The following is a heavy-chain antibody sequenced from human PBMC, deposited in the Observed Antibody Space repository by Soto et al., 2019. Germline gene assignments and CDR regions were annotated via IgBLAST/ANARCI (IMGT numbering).Heavy chain of an antibody. D-gene: IGHD3-10*01. V-gene: IGHV4-30-4*01. Sequence: SETLSLTCTVSGGSISSGDYYWSWIRQPPGKGLEWIGYIYYTGSTYYNPSLKSRVTISVGTSKNQFSLNLRSVTAADTAVYYCARATITMVRGILYYYGMDVWGQGTTVTVSS. CDR2: IYYTGST. J-gene: IGHJ6*02. CDR3: ARATITMVRGILYYYGMDV. CDR1: GGSISSGDYY.